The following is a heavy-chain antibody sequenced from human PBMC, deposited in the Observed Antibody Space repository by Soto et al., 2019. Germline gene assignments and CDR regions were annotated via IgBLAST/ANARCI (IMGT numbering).Heavy chain of an antibody. Sequence: SQTLSLTCAISGDSVSSNSAAWNWIRQSPSRGLEWLGRTYYRSKWYNDYAVSVKSRITINPDTSKNQFSLQLNSVTPEDTAVYYCARGDYYDSSGSGAFDIWGQGTMVTVSS. D-gene: IGHD3-22*01. CDR2: TYYRSKWYN. CDR1: GDSVSSNSAA. CDR3: ARGDYYDSSGSGAFDI. J-gene: IGHJ3*02. V-gene: IGHV6-1*01.